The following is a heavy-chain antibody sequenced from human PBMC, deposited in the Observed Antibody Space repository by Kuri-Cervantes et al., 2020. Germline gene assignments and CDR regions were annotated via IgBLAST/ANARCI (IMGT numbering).Heavy chain of an antibody. V-gene: IGHV1-18*01. CDR2: ISAYNGNT. Sequence: ASVKVSCKASGGTFSSYAISWVRQAPGQGLEWMGWISAYNGNTKYAQRLQGRVTMTTDTSTSTAYMELRSLRSDDTAVYYCARTDCSSTSCYFYYYYKDVWGKGTTVTVSS. CDR3: ARTDCSSTSCYFYYYYKDV. D-gene: IGHD2-2*01. J-gene: IGHJ6*03. CDR1: GGTFSSYA.